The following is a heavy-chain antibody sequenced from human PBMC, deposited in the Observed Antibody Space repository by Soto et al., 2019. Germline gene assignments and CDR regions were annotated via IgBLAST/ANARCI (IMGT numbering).Heavy chain of an antibody. CDR1: GFTFSNYG. Sequence: QVQLVESGGGVVQPGRSLRLSCAASGFTFSNYGMHWVRQAPGKGLEWVAVISYHGSDKYYADSVKGRFTISRDNSKNKLYLQMASLRAEDTAVYYCAKDHLTTTVTTVGYWGQGTLVTVSS. V-gene: IGHV3-30*18. D-gene: IGHD4-17*01. CDR3: AKDHLTTTVTTVGY. J-gene: IGHJ4*02. CDR2: ISYHGSDK.